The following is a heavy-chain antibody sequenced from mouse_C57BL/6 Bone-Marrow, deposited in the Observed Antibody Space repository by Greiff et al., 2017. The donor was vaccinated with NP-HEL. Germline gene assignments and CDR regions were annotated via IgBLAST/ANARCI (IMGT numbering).Heavy chain of an antibody. Sequence: EVQLQQSGPVLVKPGASVKMSCKASGYTFTDYYMNWVKQSHGKSLEWIGVINPYNGGTSYNQKFKGKATLTVDKSSSTAYMELNSLTSEDSAVYYCARIYYDYDDDYWGQGTTLTVSS. J-gene: IGHJ2*01. D-gene: IGHD2-4*01. V-gene: IGHV1-19*01. CDR1: GYTFTDYY. CDR2: INPYNGGT. CDR3: ARIYYDYDDDY.